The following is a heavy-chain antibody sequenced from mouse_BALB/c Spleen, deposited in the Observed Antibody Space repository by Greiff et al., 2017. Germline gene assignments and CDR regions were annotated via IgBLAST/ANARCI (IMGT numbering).Heavy chain of an antibody. CDR3: ARDGNWDGFAY. J-gene: IGHJ3*01. D-gene: IGHD4-1*01. Sequence: EVKVEESGGGLVKPGGSLKLSCAASGFTFSDYYMYWVRQTPEKRLEWVATISDGGSYTYYPDSVKGRFTISRDNAKNNLYLQMSSLKSEDTAMYYCARDGNWDGFAYWGEGTLVTVSA. CDR2: ISDGGSYT. V-gene: IGHV5-4*02. CDR1: GFTFSDYY.